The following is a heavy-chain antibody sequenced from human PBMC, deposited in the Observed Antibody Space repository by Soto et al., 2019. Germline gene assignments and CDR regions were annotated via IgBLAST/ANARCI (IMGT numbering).Heavy chain of an antibody. D-gene: IGHD3-9*01. CDR3: AREGLRYFDWLSTFDY. J-gene: IGHJ4*02. CDR1: GFTFSSYG. V-gene: IGHV3-33*01. CDR2: IWYDGSNK. Sequence: PGGSLRLSCAASGFTFSSYGMHWVRQAPGKGLEWVAVIWYDGSNKYYADSVKGRFTISRDNSKNTLYLQMNSLRAEDTAVYYCAREGLRYFDWLSTFDYWGQGTLVTVSS.